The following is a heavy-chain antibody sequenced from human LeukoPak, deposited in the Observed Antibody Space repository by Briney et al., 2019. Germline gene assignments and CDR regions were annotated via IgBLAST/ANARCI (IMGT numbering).Heavy chain of an antibody. J-gene: IGHJ5*02. CDR2: GYYSGST. CDR3: ARGGITIFGVVPFDP. D-gene: IGHD3-3*01. CDR1: GGSISTSSYY. Sequence: SETMSLTCTVSGGSISTSSYYWGWIRQPPGEGLEWIGDGYYSGSTYYSPSLKSRVTISVDTSKNQLSLKLSSVTAADTAVYYCARGGITIFGVVPFDPWGQGTLVTVSS. V-gene: IGHV4-39*01.